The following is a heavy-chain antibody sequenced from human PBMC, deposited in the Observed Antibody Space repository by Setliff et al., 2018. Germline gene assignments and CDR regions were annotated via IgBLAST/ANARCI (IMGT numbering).Heavy chain of an antibody. CDR2: ISGYNGNT. CDR1: GYTFTRYG. D-gene: IGHD3-16*01. CDR3: SRFGLYYEAVYGGGDYYYYGMDV. Sequence: WASVKVSCKASGYTFTRYGFSWVRQAPGQGLEWMGWISGYNGNTNYAQKVQGRVTMTTDTSTGTIYMELRSLRADDTAVYYCSRFGLYYEAVYGGGDYYYYGMDVWGQGTTVTVSS. V-gene: IGHV1-18*01. J-gene: IGHJ6*02.